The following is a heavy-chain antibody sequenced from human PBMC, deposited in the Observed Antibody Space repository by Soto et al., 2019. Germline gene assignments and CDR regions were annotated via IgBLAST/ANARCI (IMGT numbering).Heavy chain of an antibody. CDR2: IYPGDSDT. J-gene: IGHJ4*02. D-gene: IGHD6-6*01. CDR3: ARSNPYSSSSDY. V-gene: IGHV5-51*01. Sequence: PGEALKISCKVSGYSFSSYWIGWGRQMPGKGLEWMGIIYPGDSDTRYSPSFQGQVTISADKSISTAYLQWSSLKASDTAMYYCARSNPYSSSSDYWGQGTLVTVSS. CDR1: GYSFSSYW.